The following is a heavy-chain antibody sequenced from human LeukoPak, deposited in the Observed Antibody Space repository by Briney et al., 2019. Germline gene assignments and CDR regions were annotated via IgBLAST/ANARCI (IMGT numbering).Heavy chain of an antibody. V-gene: IGHV4-38-2*01. CDR2: VSHSGST. CDR1: GFSINNTYS. J-gene: IGHJ5*02. D-gene: IGHD2-8*02. Sequence: PSETLSLTCAVSGFSINNTYSWGWIRQPPGKGLEWIGSVSHSGSTYYNPSLKSRVTISVGMSKNHFSLKLTSVTAADTAVYYCVNTGCQNWFDPWGQGTLVTVSS. CDR3: VNTGCQNWFDP.